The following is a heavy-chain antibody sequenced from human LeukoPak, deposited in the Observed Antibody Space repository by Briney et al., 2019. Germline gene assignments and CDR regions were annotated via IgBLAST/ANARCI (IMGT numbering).Heavy chain of an antibody. CDR3: ARVVDNLAYCGGDCYPPFNY. CDR2: IYYSGST. V-gene: IGHV4-39*07. CDR1: GGSISSDTYY. D-gene: IGHD2-21*02. J-gene: IGHJ4*02. Sequence: KPSETLSLTCTVSGGSISSDTYYWGWIRQPPGKGLEWIGHIYYSGSTYYNPSLKSRVTISVDTSKNQFSLKLSSVTAADTAVYYCARVVDNLAYCGGDCYPPFNYGGQGPLVTVSS.